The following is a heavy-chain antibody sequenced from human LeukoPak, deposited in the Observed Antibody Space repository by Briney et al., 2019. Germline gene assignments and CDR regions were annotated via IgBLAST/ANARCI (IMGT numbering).Heavy chain of an antibody. CDR3: ASCRLVINAFDI. V-gene: IGHV4-38-2*02. J-gene: IGHJ3*02. D-gene: IGHD3-22*01. CDR2: INHSGST. Sequence: SETLSLTCTVSGYSISSGYYWGWIRQPPGKGLEWIGEINHSGSTNYNPSLKSRVTISVDTSKNQFSLKLSSVTAADTAVYYCASCRLVINAFDIWGQGTMVTVSS. CDR1: GYSISSGYY.